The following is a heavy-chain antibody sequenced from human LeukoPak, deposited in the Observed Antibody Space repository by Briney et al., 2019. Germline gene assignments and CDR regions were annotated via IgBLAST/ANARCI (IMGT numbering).Heavy chain of an antibody. Sequence: GGSLRLSCVASGFTIDSFYMSWVRQAPGKGLEWVANIDEAGKDRYYADSVKGRFTISRDNTKNSVFLDMTSLRVEDTATYFCARASPGVVFNYFDYWGQGALVPVTS. D-gene: IGHD2-15*01. J-gene: IGHJ4*01. CDR1: GFTIDSFY. V-gene: IGHV3-7*01. CDR2: IDEAGKDR. CDR3: ARASPGVVFNYFDY.